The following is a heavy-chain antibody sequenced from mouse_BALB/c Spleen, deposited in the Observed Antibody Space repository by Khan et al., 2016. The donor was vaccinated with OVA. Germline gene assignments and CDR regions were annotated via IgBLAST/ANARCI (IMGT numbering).Heavy chain of an antibody. D-gene: IGHD1-1*01. V-gene: IGHV2-3*01. CDR1: GFSLNSYG. Sequence: VKLKESGPGLVAPSQSLSITCTVSGFSLNSYGVNWVRQPPGKGLEWLGVIWGDGSTNYHSALKSRLIISKDDSKSQVFLKLNSLQTDDTATYYCAKFTPDYYSMDYWGQGTSVTVSS. J-gene: IGHJ4*01. CDR3: AKFTPDYYSMDY. CDR2: IWGDGST.